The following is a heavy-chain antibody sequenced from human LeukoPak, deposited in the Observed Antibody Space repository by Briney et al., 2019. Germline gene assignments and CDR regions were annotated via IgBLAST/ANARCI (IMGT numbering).Heavy chain of an antibody. V-gene: IGHV3-53*01. CDR2: IYSGGST. CDR3: AKGHSGSYRYFDY. D-gene: IGHD1-26*01. J-gene: IGHJ4*02. CDR1: GFTVSSNY. Sequence: PGGSLRLSCAASGFTVSSNYMSWVRQAPGKGLEWVSVIYSGGSTYYADSVKGRFTSSRDNSKNTLYLQMNSLRAEDTAVYYCAKGHSGSYRYFDYWGQGTLVTVSS.